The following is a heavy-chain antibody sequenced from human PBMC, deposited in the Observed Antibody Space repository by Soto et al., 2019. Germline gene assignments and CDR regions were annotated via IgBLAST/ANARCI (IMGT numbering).Heavy chain of an antibody. CDR1: VGSSSGNTYY. CDR3: ATSKVGFWSGFGMDV. J-gene: IGHJ6*02. D-gene: IGHD3-3*01. Sequence: VSVGSSSGNTYYCNRIREPPGKRLESIWYVYYSGNTIYIPSLKSRVTISVDTSKNQFSLKMNSVTAADTAVYFSATSKVGFWSGFGMDVWAQGTTVTVPS. V-gene: IGHV4-61*01. CDR2: VYYSGNT.